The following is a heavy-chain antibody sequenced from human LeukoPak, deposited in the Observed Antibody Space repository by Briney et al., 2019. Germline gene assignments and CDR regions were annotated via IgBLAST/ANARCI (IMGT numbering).Heavy chain of an antibody. Sequence: RPGGSLRLSCAASGFTFDDYGMSWVRHVPGKGLEWVSGIYWNGADSRYADFVKGQFTISRDNAKNSLYLQMNSLRAEDTALYYCARDTDSRGNFDYWGQGTLVTVSS. CDR2: IYWNGADS. V-gene: IGHV3-20*04. D-gene: IGHD3-22*01. CDR1: GFTFDDYG. CDR3: ARDTDSRGNFDY. J-gene: IGHJ4*02.